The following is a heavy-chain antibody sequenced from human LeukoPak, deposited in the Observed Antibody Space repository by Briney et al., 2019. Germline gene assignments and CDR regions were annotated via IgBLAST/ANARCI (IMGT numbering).Heavy chain of an antibody. CDR2: IYYSGST. J-gene: IGHJ4*02. CDR3: ARAVSRYCSGGSCYHLDY. Sequence: PSETLSLTCTVSGGSISSYYWSWIRQPPGKGLEWIGYIYYSGSTNYNPSLKSRVTISVDTSKNQFSLKLSSVTAADTAVYYCARAVSRYCSGGSCYHLDYWGQGTLVTVSS. CDR1: GGSISSYY. V-gene: IGHV4-59*01. D-gene: IGHD2-15*01.